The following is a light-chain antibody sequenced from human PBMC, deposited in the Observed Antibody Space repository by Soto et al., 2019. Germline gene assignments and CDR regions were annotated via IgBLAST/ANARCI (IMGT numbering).Light chain of an antibody. CDR3: QQSGSSPYT. CDR2: GAS. J-gene: IGKJ2*01. Sequence: LTQSPSFLSASVGDRVTITCRASQGITNNLAWYQQKLGQAPRLLIYGASSRAPGIPDRFSGSGSGTDFTLTISRLEPEDFAVYYCQQSGSSPYTFGQGTKLDIK. V-gene: IGKV3-20*01. CDR1: QGITNN.